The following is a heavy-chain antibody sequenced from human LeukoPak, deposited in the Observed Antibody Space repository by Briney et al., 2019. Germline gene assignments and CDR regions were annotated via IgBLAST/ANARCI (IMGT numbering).Heavy chain of an antibody. Sequence: SETLSLTCAVYGGSFSGYYWTWIRQTPEKGLEWIGEMNPSGSTSYNPSLKSRVTISVDTSKNQFSLKLSSVTAADTAVYYCAGGRQDVTMIFVVMPAVSYSLDVWGKGTTVTV. CDR1: GGSFSGYY. CDR3: AGGRQDVTMIFVVMPAVSYSLDV. V-gene: IGHV4-34*01. D-gene: IGHD3-22*01. CDR2: MNPSGST. J-gene: IGHJ6*03.